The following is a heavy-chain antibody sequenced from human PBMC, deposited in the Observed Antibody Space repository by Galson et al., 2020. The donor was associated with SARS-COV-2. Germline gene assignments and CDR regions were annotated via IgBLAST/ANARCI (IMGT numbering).Heavy chain of an antibody. V-gene: IGHV1-8*01. D-gene: IGHD5-18*01. CDR1: GYTFTNYD. CDR3: ARGFGYSYGSVSGFEDYYYYYMDV. Sequence: ASVKVSCKASGYTFTNYDINWVRQATGQGLEWMGWMNPNSGNTGYAQKFQGRVTMSRNTSISTAYMELSSLRSEDTAVYYCARGFGYSYGSVSGFEDYYYYYMDVWRKGTTVAVSS. CDR2: MNPNSGNT. J-gene: IGHJ6*03.